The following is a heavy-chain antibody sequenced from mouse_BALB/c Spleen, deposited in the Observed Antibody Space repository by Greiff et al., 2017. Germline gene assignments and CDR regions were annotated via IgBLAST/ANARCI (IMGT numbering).Heavy chain of an antibody. J-gene: IGHJ1*01. Sequence: EVKLMESGGGLVQPGGSRKLSCAASGFTFSSFGMHWVRQAPEKGLEWVAYISSGSSTIYYADTVKGRFTISRDNPKNTLFLQMTSLRSEDTAMYYCAREGLRPAFDVWGAGTTVTVSS. V-gene: IGHV5-17*02. CDR1: GFTFSSFG. CDR2: ISSGSSTI. CDR3: AREGLRPAFDV. D-gene: IGHD1-1*01.